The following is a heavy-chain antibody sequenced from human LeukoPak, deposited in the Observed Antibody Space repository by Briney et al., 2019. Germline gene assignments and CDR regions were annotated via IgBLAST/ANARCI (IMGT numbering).Heavy chain of an antibody. CDR3: ARAVRTGYSSGLSVFDY. CDR2: ISSSGSTI. V-gene: IGHV3-48*03. CDR1: GFTFSSYE. D-gene: IGHD6-19*01. Sequence: PGGSLRLSCAASGFTFSSYEMNWVRQAPGKGLEWVSYISSSGSTIYYADSVKGRFTISRDNAKNSLYLQMNGLRAEDTAVYYCARAVRTGYSSGLSVFDYWGQGTLVTVSS. J-gene: IGHJ4*02.